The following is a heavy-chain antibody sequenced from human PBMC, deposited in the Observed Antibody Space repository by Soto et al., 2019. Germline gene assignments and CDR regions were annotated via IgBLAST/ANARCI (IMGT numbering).Heavy chain of an antibody. V-gene: IGHV3-23*01. Sequence: VGSLRLSCAASGFTFSSYAMSWVRQAPGKGLEWVSAISGSGGSTYYADSVKGRFTISRDNSKNTLYLQMNSLRAEDTAVYYCAKGGKLGYCSSTSCDPFDYWGQRTLVTVSS. D-gene: IGHD2-2*01. J-gene: IGHJ4*02. CDR2: ISGSGGST. CDR3: AKGGKLGYCSSTSCDPFDY. CDR1: GFTFSSYA.